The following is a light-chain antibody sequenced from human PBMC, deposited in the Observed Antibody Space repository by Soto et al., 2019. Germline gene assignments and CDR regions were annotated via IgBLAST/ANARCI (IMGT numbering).Light chain of an antibody. CDR3: HQDDILPT. Sequence: DIQMTQSPSSLSASVGDRVTITCQASQDISNYLNWYQQKPGKAPKLLIYDASNLETGVPSRFSGSGSGTDFTLTISCLQPEDIATYYCHQDDILPTFGQGTRLEIK. CDR1: QDISNY. V-gene: IGKV1-33*01. CDR2: DAS. J-gene: IGKJ5*01.